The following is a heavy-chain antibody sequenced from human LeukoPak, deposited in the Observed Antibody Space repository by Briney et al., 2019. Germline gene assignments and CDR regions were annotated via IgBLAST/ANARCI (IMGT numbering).Heavy chain of an antibody. CDR3: ARDLTYYDFWSGYWRDNAFDI. J-gene: IGHJ3*02. CDR2: INHSGST. V-gene: IGHV4-34*01. CDR1: GGSFSDYY. D-gene: IGHD3-3*01. Sequence: SETLPLTCAVYGGSFSDYYWSWIRQPPGKGLEWIGEINHSGSTNYNPSLKSRVTISVDTSKNQFSLKLSSVTAADTAVYYCARDLTYYDFWSGYWRDNAFDIWGQGTMVTVSS.